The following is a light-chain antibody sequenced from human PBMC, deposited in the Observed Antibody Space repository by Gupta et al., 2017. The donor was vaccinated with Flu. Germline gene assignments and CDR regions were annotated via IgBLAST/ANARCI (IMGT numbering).Light chain of an antibody. Sequence: SLRERPTINCKCSQRVLYCCNNKTYLAWYQQRPGQSPKRLIYRASTRESGVPDRFSGSGSGTDFTLKISRVEAEDVGIYFCKQGENSPWAFGHGTTVEIK. V-gene: IGKV4-1*01. CDR2: RAS. J-gene: IGKJ1*01. CDR1: QRVLYCCNNKTY. CDR3: KQGENSPWA.